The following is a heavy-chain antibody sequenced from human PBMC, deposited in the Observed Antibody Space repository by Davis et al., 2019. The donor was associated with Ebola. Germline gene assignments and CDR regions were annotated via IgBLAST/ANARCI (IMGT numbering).Heavy chain of an antibody. CDR3: ASRYHIISYPYYYYGMDV. D-gene: IGHD1-14*01. CDR1: GLTVRTKY. V-gene: IGHV3-66*02. Sequence: PGGSLRLSCVASGLTVRTKYISWVRQVPGKGLEWLPVIYESHIRYYADSVWGRFTVSRDSSKNTVYLQMYSLTAEDTALYFCASRYHIISYPYYYYGMDVWGQGTTVTVSS. CDR2: IYESHIR. J-gene: IGHJ6*02.